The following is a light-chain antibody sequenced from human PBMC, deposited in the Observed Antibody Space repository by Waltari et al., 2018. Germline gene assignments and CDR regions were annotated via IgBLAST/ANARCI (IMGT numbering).Light chain of an antibody. V-gene: IGLV2-11*01. Sequence: QSALTQPRSVSGSPGQSVTISCTGTSSDVGGYNYVSWYQQHPGKAPKLMIYDVSKRPSGVPDRFSGSKSGNTASLTISGLQAEDEADYYGCSYAGSDRVFGTGTKVTVL. CDR3: CSYAGSDRV. J-gene: IGLJ1*01. CDR2: DVS. CDR1: SSDVGGYNY.